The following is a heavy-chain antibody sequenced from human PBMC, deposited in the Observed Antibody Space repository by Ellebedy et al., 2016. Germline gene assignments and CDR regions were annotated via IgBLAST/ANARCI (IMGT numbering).Heavy chain of an antibody. CDR2: ISGSRGDT. CDR1: GFTFPTYG. Sequence: GGSLRLSCATSGFTFPTYGLNWVRQAPGKGLEWVSSISGSRGDTSYADSVRGRFTISRDKSKNTLYLQMNSLRGEDTAVYYCARVSTVTTFDAFDIWGQGTMVTVSS. CDR3: ARVSTVTTFDAFDI. D-gene: IGHD4-17*01. J-gene: IGHJ3*02. V-gene: IGHV3-23*01.